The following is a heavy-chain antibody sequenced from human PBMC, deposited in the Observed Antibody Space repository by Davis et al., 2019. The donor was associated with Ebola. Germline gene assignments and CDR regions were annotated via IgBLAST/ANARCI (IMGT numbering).Heavy chain of an antibody. CDR2: INPNSGGT. CDR3: ARDRVITFGGVIVNHYGMDV. V-gene: IGHV1-2*04. Sequence: ASVKVSCKASGYTFTGYYMHWVRQAPGQGLEWMGWINPNSGGTNYAQKFQGWVTMTRDTSISTAYMELSRLRSDDTAVYYCARDRVITFGGVIVNHYGMDVWGQGTTVTVSS. CDR1: GYTFTGYY. D-gene: IGHD3-16*02. J-gene: IGHJ6*02.